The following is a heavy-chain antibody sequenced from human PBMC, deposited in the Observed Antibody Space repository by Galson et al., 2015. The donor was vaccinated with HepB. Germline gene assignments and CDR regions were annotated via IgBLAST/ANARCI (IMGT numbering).Heavy chain of an antibody. Sequence: PRLSCAASGFTFRRYWMSWVRQAPGKGLEWVANIKQDGSEKYYVDSVKGRFTISRDNAKNSLYLQMNSLRAEDTAVYYCARQELWGGDCYLGWFDPWGQGTLVTVSS. D-gene: IGHD2-21*01. V-gene: IGHV3-7*01. CDR3: ARQELWGGDCYLGWFDP. J-gene: IGHJ5*02. CDR2: IKQDGSEK. CDR1: GFTFRRYW.